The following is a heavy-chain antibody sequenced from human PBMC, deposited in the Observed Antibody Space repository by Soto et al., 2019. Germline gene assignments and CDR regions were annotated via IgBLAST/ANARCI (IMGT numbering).Heavy chain of an antibody. CDR1: GFTFSGST. V-gene: IGHV3-73*02. D-gene: IGHD2-21*01. Sequence: EVQLVESGGGLVQPGGSLKLSCAASGFTFSGSTMHWVRQASGKGLEWVGRIRSKANSYATAYAASVNGRFTISRDDSKNTASPQMNSLKTEDTAVYYCTRLSDCGDDCSDYWGQGTLVTVSS. J-gene: IGHJ4*02. CDR3: TRLSDCGDDCSDY. CDR2: IRSKANSYAT.